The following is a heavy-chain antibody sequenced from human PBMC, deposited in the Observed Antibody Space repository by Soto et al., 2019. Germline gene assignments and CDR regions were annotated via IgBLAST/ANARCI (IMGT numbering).Heavy chain of an antibody. CDR1: GGSLSSSAYS. D-gene: IGHD3-22*01. CDR2: IYQSGST. J-gene: IGHJ3*02. CDR3: ARELLFYDSDGFSWDDAFDI. Sequence: SETLSLTCAVSGGSLSSSAYSWSWIRQPPGKGLEWIGFIYQSGSTYYNPSLKSRVTMSLDRPKNQFSLKLSSVTAADTAVYYCARELLFYDSDGFSWDDAFDIWGQGAMVTVSS. V-gene: IGHV4-30-2*01.